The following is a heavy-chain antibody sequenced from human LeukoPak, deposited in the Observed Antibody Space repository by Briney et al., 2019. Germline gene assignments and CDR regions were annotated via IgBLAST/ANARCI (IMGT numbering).Heavy chain of an antibody. D-gene: IGHD2-2*01. CDR2: ISGSGGST. J-gene: IGHJ3*02. CDR3: ARELWGYCSSTNCPFAFDI. Sequence: PGGSLRLSCAASGFTFSSYAMSWVRQAPGKGLEWVSAISGSGGSTYYADSVKGRFTISRDNSKNTLYLQMNSLRAEDTAVYYCARELWGYCSSTNCPFAFDIWGQGTMVTVSS. V-gene: IGHV3-23*01. CDR1: GFTFSSYA.